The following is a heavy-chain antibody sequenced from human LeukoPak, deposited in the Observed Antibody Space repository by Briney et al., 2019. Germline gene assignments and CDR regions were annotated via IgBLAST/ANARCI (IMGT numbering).Heavy chain of an antibody. V-gene: IGHV3-7*01. D-gene: IGHD5-24*01. Sequence: GGSLRLSCAASGFTFSSYWMSWVRQAPGKWLEWVANIKQDGSEKYYVDSVKGRFTISRDNAKNSLYLQMNSLRAEDTAVYYCARESRDGYNPLQAFDIWGQGTMVTVSS. CDR1: GFTFSSYW. CDR2: IKQDGSEK. CDR3: ARESRDGYNPLQAFDI. J-gene: IGHJ3*02.